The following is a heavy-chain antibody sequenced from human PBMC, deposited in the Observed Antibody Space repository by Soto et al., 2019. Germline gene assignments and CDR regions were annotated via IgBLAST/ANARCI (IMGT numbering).Heavy chain of an antibody. CDR2: ISYDGSNK. V-gene: IGHV3-30*03. CDR1: GFTFSSYG. J-gene: IGHJ4*02. CDR3: TYSSSSGSDY. Sequence: GGSLRLSCAASGFTFSSYGMHWVRQAPGKGLEWVAVISYDGSNKYYADSVKGRFTISRDNAKNSLYLQMNSLRAEDTAVYYCTYSSSSGSDYWGQGTLVTVSS. D-gene: IGHD6-6*01.